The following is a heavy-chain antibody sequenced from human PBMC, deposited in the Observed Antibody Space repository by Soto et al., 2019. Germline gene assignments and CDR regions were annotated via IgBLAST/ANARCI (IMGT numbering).Heavy chain of an antibody. CDR1: GFTFSSYA. CDR3: AKDHTEQQLVLIGYFDY. J-gene: IGHJ4*02. V-gene: IGHV3-23*01. CDR2: ISGSGGST. Sequence: GESLKISCAASGFTFSSYAMSWVRQAPGKGLEWVSAISGSGGSTYYADSVKGRFTISRDNSKNTLYLQMNSLRAEDTAVYYCAKDHTEQQLVLIGYFDYWGQGTLVTVSS. D-gene: IGHD6-13*01.